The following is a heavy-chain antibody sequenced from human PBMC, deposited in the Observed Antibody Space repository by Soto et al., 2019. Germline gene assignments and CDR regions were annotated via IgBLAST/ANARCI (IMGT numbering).Heavy chain of an antibody. J-gene: IGHJ4*02. CDR3: ARWDDYGASDQYHFDQ. Sequence: ASVKVSCKASGYTFTASGISWVLQAPGQGLEWMGWTSIYNGHTEYSPKFLGRVAMTTDTSADTAYLELKSLRPDDAALYYCARWDDYGASDQYHFDQWGQGTLVTVSS. V-gene: IGHV1-18*01. D-gene: IGHD4-17*01. CDR1: GYTFTASG. CDR2: TSIYNGHT.